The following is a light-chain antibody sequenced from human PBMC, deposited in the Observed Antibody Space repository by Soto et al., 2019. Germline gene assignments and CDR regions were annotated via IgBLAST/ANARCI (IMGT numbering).Light chain of an antibody. J-gene: IGKJ1*01. CDR1: ESIRTW. Sequence: DIQMTQSPSTLSSSIGDRVTITCRASESIRTWLAWYQHKPGKAPKFLIYDASSWASGVPARFSGSGSGTEFTLTISNLQPDEFAGYYCQQYDNYPRTFGQGTKVDIK. CDR3: QQYDNYPRT. CDR2: DAS. V-gene: IGKV1-5*01.